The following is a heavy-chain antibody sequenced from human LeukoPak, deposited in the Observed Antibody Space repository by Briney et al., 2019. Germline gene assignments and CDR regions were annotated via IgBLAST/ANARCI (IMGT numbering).Heavy chain of an antibody. CDR2: ISGSGGST. Sequence: PSETLSLTCAVYGGSFSGYYWSWVRQAPGKGLEWVSAISGSGGSTYYADSVKGRFTISRDNSKNTLYLQMNSLRAEDTAVYYCATTRPDYWTGTRYGYYGMDVWGQGTLVTVSS. CDR1: GGSFSGYY. CDR3: ATTRPDYWTGTRYGYYGMDV. V-gene: IGHV3-23*01. D-gene: IGHD1/OR15-1a*01. J-gene: IGHJ6*02.